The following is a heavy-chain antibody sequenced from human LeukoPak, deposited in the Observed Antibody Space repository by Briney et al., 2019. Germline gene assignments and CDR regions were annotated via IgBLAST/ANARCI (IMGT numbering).Heavy chain of an antibody. V-gene: IGHV4-61*02. CDR1: GGSISSGSYY. J-gene: IGHJ3*02. D-gene: IGHD3-3*01. CDR2: IYTSGST. Sequence: SQTLSLTCTVSGGSISSGSYYWSWIRQPAGKGLEWIGRIYTSGSTNYNPFLKSRVTISVDTSKNQFSLKLSSVTAADTAVYYCAREKRFLEWLLRGDAFDIWGQGTMVTVSS. CDR3: AREKRFLEWLLRGDAFDI.